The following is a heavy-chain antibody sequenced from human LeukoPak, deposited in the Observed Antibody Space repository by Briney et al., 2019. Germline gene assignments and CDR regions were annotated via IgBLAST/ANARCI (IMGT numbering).Heavy chain of an antibody. CDR2: ISAYNGNT. D-gene: IGHD3-3*01. J-gene: IGHJ4*02. Sequence: ASVKVSCKASGYTFTSYGISWVRQAPGQGLEWMGWISAYNGNTNYAQKLQGRVTMTTDTSTSTAYMELRSLRSDDTAVYYCARDLYDFWSGREPYYFGYWGQGTLVTVSS. CDR3: ARDLYDFWSGREPYYFGY. CDR1: GYTFTSYG. V-gene: IGHV1-18*01.